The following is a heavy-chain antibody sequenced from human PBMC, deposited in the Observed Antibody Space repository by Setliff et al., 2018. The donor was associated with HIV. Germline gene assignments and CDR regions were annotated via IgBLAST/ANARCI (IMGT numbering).Heavy chain of an antibody. CDR2: IDSGDGT. J-gene: IGHJ6*02. V-gene: IGHV3-53*01. Sequence: GSLRLSCAASGFNIIINYVTWVRQAPGKGLEWVSLIDSGDGTYYVDSVKGRFTISRENARNSLYLQMNSLRAGDTAVYYCAREIQTVYTGGHYLYGLDVWGQGTAVTVSS. CDR1: GFNIIINY. D-gene: IGHD3-16*01. CDR3: AREIQTVYTGGHYLYGLDV.